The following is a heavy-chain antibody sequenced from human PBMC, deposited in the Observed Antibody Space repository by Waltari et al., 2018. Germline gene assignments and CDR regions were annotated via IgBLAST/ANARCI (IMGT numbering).Heavy chain of an antibody. J-gene: IGHJ4*02. CDR3: ARTSGAAAGKFDY. V-gene: IGHV4-59*01. Sequence: QVQLQESGPGLVKPSETLSLTCTVSSTSISNYYWTWIRQPPGKGLEWTGYISDSGSTSYNPSLKSRVTISGDTSKNHFSLKLSSVTAADTAVYYCARTSGAAAGKFDYWGQGTLVTVSS. CDR1: STSISNYY. D-gene: IGHD6-13*01. CDR2: ISDSGST.